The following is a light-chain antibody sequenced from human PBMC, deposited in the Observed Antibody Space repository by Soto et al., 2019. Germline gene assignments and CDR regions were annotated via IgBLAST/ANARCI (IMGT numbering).Light chain of an antibody. V-gene: IGKV3-15*01. Sequence: EIVMTQSPATLSVSPGERATLSCRASQSVTSNLAWYQQKPGQAPRLLIYGASTRATGIPARFSGSGSGTEFTLTISTLQSEDFAFYYCKQYNNWPPTSGQGTRLEIK. CDR3: KQYNNWPPT. J-gene: IGKJ5*01. CDR1: QSVTSN. CDR2: GAS.